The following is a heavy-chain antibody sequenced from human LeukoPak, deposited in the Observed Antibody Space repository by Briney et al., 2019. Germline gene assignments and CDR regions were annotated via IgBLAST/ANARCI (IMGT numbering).Heavy chain of an antibody. CDR3: ARDLQTGQQLAYYFDY. CDR1: GFTFSSYS. Sequence: PGGSLRLSCAASGFTFSSYSMNWVRQAPGKGLEWVSSISSSSSYIYYADSVKGRFTISRDNAKNSLYLQMNSLRAEDTAVYYCARDLQTGQQLAYYFDYWGQGTLVTVSS. CDR2: ISSSSSYI. D-gene: IGHD6-13*01. V-gene: IGHV3-21*01. J-gene: IGHJ4*02.